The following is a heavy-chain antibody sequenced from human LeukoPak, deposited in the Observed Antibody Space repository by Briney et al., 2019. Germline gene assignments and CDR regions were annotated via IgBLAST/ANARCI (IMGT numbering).Heavy chain of an antibody. CDR1: GYAFDYYG. CDR3: QRVTIFGVVIDFGY. Sequence: ASVKVSCKASGYAFDYYGITWVRQAPGQGLEWVGWISLNNGNTHYTKYAQKFQGRVTLTADTSTATAYMELRGLRSDDTAVYYCQRVTIFGVVIDFGYWGQGTLVAVSS. CDR2: ISLNNGNT. J-gene: IGHJ4*02. D-gene: IGHD3-3*01. V-gene: IGHV1-18*01.